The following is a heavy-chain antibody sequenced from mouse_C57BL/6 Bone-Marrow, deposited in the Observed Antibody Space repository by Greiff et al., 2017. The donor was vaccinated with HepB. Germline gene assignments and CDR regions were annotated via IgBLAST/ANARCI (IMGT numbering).Heavy chain of an antibody. J-gene: IGHJ1*03. CDR1: GFSLTSYG. Sequence: VQLQQSGPGLVQPSQSLSITCTVSGFSLTSYGVHWVRQSPGKGLEWLGVIWRGGSTDYNAAFMSRLSITKDNSKSQVFFKMNSLQADDTAIYYCAKNRRDATKWYFDVWGTGTTVTVSS. V-gene: IGHV2-5*01. CDR2: IWRGGST. CDR3: AKNRRDATKWYFDV. D-gene: IGHD1-1*01.